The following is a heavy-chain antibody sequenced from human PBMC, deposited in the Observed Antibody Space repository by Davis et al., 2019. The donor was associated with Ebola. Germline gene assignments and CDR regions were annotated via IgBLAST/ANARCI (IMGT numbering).Heavy chain of an antibody. J-gene: IGHJ4*02. CDR3: ASGLQQRDYFDF. D-gene: IGHD1-14*01. CDR2: ISPTGIT. Sequence: SETLSLTCNVSGGSITHYHSSWIRQPPGKGLQWIGYISPTGITNYNPPLKSRLSISLDTSKNQFSLRLTSMTPADSAIYYCASGLQQRDYFDFWGQGVLVTVSS. CDR1: GGSITHYH. V-gene: IGHV4-4*08.